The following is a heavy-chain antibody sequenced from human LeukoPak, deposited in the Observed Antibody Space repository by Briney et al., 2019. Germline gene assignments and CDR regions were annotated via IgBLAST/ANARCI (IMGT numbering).Heavy chain of an antibody. CDR2: ISAYNGNT. CDR1: GYTFTSYG. V-gene: IGHV1-18*01. D-gene: IGHD3-22*01. J-gene: IGHJ5*02. Sequence: ASVKVSCKASGYTFTSYGISWVRQAPGQGLEWMVGISAYNGNTNYAQKLQGRVTMTTDTSTRTAYMELRSLRSDDTAVYYCARGSHYYDSSGYYWFDPWGQGTLVTVSS. CDR3: ARGSHYYDSSGYYWFDP.